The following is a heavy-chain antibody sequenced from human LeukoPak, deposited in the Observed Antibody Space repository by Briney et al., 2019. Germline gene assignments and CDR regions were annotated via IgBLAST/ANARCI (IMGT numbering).Heavy chain of an antibody. CDR1: GFTFSSYW. D-gene: IGHD5-12*01. J-gene: IGHJ5*02. V-gene: IGHV3-7*01. Sequence: HPGGSLRLSCAASGFTFSSYWMSWVRQAPGKGLEWVANIKQDGSEKYYVDSAKGRFTISRDNAKNSMYLQMNSLRAEDTAVYYCASVGIGGYDLRWFDPGGQGTLVTVSS. CDR3: ASVGIGGYDLRWFDP. CDR2: IKQDGSEK.